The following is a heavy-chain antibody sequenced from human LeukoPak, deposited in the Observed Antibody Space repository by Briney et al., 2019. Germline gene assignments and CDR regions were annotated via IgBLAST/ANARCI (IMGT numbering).Heavy chain of an antibody. D-gene: IGHD6-13*01. V-gene: IGHV4-59*01. CDR1: GGSISSYY. CDR3: ARVAGYRIEDYFDY. Sequence: SETLSLTCTVSGGSISSYYWSWIRQPPGKGLEWIGYIYYSGSTNYNPSLKSRVTISVETSKNEFSLKLRSVTAADTAVYYCARVAGYRIEDYFDYWGQGTLVTVSS. J-gene: IGHJ4*02. CDR2: IYYSGST.